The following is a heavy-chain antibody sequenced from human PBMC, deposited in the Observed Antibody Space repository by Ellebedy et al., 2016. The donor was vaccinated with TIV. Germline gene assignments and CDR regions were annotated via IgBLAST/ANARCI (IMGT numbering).Heavy chain of an antibody. CDR1: GYTFTSYG. CDR2: IIPIFGTA. CDR3: ARQGMAVAGTALQLVGAFDI. V-gene: IGHV1-69*13. Sequence: AASVKVSCKASGYTFTSYGISWVRQAPGQGLEWMGGIIPIFGTANYAQKFQGRVTITADESTGTAYMELSSLRSEDTAVYYCARQGMAVAGTALQLVGAFDIWGQGTMVTVSS. J-gene: IGHJ3*02. D-gene: IGHD6-19*01.